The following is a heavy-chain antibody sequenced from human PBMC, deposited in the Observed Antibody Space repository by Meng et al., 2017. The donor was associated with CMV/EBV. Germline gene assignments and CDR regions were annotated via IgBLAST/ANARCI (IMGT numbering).Heavy chain of an antibody. CDR1: GFTFDDYA. D-gene: IGHD3-16*02. J-gene: IGHJ6*02. Sequence: SLKISCAASGFTFDDYAMHWVRQAPGKGLEWVSGISWNSGSIGYADSVKGRFTISRDNAKNSLYLQMNSLRAEDTALYYCAKGTGLSGDYYYGMDVWGQGTTVTAP. CDR2: ISWNSGSI. V-gene: IGHV3-9*01. CDR3: AKGTGLSGDYYYGMDV.